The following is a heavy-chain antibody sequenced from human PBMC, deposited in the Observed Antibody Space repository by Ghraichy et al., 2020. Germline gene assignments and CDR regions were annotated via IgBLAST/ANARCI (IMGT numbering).Heavy chain of an antibody. CDR3: ARVDTAYYYDSSGYYGY. J-gene: IGHJ4*02. CDR2: ISSSSSTI. CDR1: GFTFSSYS. Sequence: LSLTCAASGFTFSSYSMNWVRQAPGKGLEWVSYISSSSSTIYYEDSVKGRFTISRDNANNSLYLQRNSLRAEDTAVYYCARVDTAYYYDSSGYYGYWGQGTLVTVSS. D-gene: IGHD3-22*01. V-gene: IGHV3-48*01.